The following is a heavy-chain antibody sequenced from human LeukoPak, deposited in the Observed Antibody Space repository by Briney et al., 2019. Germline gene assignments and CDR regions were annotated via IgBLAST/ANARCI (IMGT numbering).Heavy chain of an antibody. D-gene: IGHD5-18*01. CDR2: IKQDGSEK. V-gene: IGHV3-7*01. CDR3: ARETLWLRYFDY. J-gene: IGHJ4*02. CDR1: GFTFSDYY. Sequence: GGSLRLSCAASGFTFSDYYMSWVRQAPGKGPERVANIKQDGSEKYYVDSVKGRFTISRDNAKNSLYLQMNSLRAEDTAVYYCARETLWLRYFDYWGQGTLVTVSS.